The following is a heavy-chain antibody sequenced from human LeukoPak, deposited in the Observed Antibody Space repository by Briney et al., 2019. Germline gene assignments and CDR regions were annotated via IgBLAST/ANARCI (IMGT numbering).Heavy chain of an antibody. J-gene: IGHJ4*02. V-gene: IGHV4-39*01. CDR3: ARTRGGGYDSSGYPFDY. D-gene: IGHD3-22*01. Sequence: ASETLSLTCTVSGGSISSSSYYWGWIRQPPGKGLEWIGSIYYSGSTYYNPSLKSRVTISVDTSKNQFSLKLSSVTAADTAVYYCARTRGGGYDSSGYPFDYWGQGTLVTVSS. CDR1: GGSISSSSYY. CDR2: IYYSGST.